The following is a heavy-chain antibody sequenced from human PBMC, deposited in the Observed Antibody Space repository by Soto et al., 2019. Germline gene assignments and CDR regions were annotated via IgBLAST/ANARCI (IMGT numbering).Heavy chain of an antibody. CDR3: ARERDGHNPNWFDL. D-gene: IGHD2-8*01. V-gene: IGHV3-53*01. J-gene: IGHJ5*02. Sequence: GVSLRLSCAVSGFTVSSNYMSWVRQPPGKGPEWVSDIYSGGSTYYADSVKGRFTISRDNSKNTLYLQMNSLRAEDTAVYYCARERDGHNPNWFDLWGQGTLVTVSS. CDR2: IYSGGST. CDR1: GFTVSSNY.